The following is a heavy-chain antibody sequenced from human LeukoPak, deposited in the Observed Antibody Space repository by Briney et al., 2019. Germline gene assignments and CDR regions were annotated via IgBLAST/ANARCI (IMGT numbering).Heavy chain of an antibody. CDR3: ARDTNDACDI. D-gene: IGHD2-2*01. J-gene: IGHJ3*02. CDR1: GFTFSSHG. Sequence: PGRSLRLSCAASGFTFSSHGMHWVSQAPDKGLEWVAVIWYDGSNKYCADSVKGRFTISRDNSKNTLYLQMNSLRAEDTAVYYCARDTNDACDIWGQGTMVTVSS. CDR2: IWYDGSNK. V-gene: IGHV3-33*01.